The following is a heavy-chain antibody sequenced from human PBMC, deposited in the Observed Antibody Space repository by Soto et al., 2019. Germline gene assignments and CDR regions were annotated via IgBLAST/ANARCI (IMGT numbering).Heavy chain of an antibody. Sequence: SCAASGFTFSSYGMHCVRQAPGRGLEWVAVISYDGSNKYYADSVKGRFTISRDNSKNTLYLQMNSLRAEDTAVYYCAKEGAQVPFDYWGQGTLVTVSS. CDR2: ISYDGSNK. D-gene: IGHD2-2*01. V-gene: IGHV3-30*18. J-gene: IGHJ4*02. CDR3: AKEGAQVPFDY. CDR1: GFTFSSYG.